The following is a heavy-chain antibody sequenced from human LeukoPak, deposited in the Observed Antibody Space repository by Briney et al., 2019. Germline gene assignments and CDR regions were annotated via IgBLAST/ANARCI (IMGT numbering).Heavy chain of an antibody. CDR1: GGFISSSSYY. J-gene: IGHJ3*02. CDR2: IYYSGST. V-gene: IGHV4-39*07. CDR3: ASEGNNWNYEGGAFDI. Sequence: PSETLSLTCTVSGGFISSSSYYWGWIRQPPGKGLEWIGSIYYSGSTYYNPSLKSRVTISVDTSKNQFSLKLSSVTAADTAVYYCASEGNNWNYEGGAFDIWGQGTMVTVSS. D-gene: IGHD1-7*01.